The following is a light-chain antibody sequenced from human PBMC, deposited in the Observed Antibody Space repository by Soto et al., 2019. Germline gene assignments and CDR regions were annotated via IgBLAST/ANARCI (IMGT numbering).Light chain of an antibody. V-gene: IGKV2-28*01. J-gene: IGKJ3*01. CDR3: MQTLQTPFT. CDR2: LGS. Sequence: IVMTQSPGSLPVTPGEPASISCKSSQSLLHSDGYKYLDWYVQKAGQSPQLLIYLGSHRASGVPDRISGSGSGTDFTLKISKVEADDVGVYYCMQTLQTPFTFGPGTKVDIK. CDR1: QSLLHSDGYKY.